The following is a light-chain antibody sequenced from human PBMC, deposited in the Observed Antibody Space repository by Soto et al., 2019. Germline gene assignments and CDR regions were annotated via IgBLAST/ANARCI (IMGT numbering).Light chain of an antibody. CDR2: GAS. CDR3: QQYGSSPPLT. J-gene: IGKJ4*01. Sequence: EIELAQSPGTLSLSPVDRATTXCRTSQSISSSYLAWYQQKPGQAPRLLIYGASSRATGIPDRFSGSGSGTDFTLTISRLEPEDFAVYYCQQYGSSPPLTFGGGTKVDIK. V-gene: IGKV3-20*01. CDR1: QSISSSY.